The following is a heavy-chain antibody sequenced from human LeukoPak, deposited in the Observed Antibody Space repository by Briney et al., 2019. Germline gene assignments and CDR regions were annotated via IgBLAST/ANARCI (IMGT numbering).Heavy chain of an antibody. CDR3: ASSKTNGDSSGWYAWFDP. V-gene: IGHV4-59*01. CDR2: IYYGGST. J-gene: IGHJ5*02. Sequence: SETLSLTCTVSGGSINSYYWSWIRQPPGKGLEWIGYIYYGGSTNYNPSLKSRVTISVDTSKNQFSLKLSSVTAADTAVYYCASSKTNGDSSGWYAWFDPWGQGTLVTVSS. CDR1: GGSINSYY. D-gene: IGHD6-19*01.